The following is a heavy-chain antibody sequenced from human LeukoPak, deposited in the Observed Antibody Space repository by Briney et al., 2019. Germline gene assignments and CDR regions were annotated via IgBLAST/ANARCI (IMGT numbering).Heavy chain of an antibody. CDR3: ASEVAAAGTVSYRDY. V-gene: IGHV1-69*13. J-gene: IGHJ4*02. CDR1: GGTFSSYA. CDR2: IIPIFGTA. D-gene: IGHD6-13*01. Sequence: SVKVSCKASGGTFSSYAISWVRQAPGQGLEWMGGIIPIFGTANYAQKFQGRVTITADESTSTAYMELSSLRSEDTAVYYCASEVAAAGTVSYRDYWGPGTLVTVSS.